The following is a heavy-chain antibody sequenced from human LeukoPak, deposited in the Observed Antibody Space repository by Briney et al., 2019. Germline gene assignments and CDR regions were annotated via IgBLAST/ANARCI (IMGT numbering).Heavy chain of an antibody. CDR3: ARDGCSSTGTRSGGSCFDLY. CDR1: GGTFSSYA. V-gene: IGHV1-69*05. J-gene: IGHJ4*02. CDR2: IIPIFGTA. Sequence: ASVKVSCKASGGTFSSYAISWVRQAPGQGLDWMGRIIPIFGTANYAQKFQGRVTITTDESTSTAYMELSSLRSEDTDVYYCARDGCSSTGTRSGGSCFDLYWGQGTLVTVSS. D-gene: IGHD2-15*01.